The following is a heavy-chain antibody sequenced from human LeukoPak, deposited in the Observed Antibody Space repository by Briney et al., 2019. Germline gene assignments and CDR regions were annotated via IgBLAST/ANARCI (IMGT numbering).Heavy chain of an antibody. CDR1: GFTFSSYA. V-gene: IGHV3-23*01. J-gene: IGHJ4*02. D-gene: IGHD2-15*01. CDR2: ITGSGSST. Sequence: GGSLRLSCAASGFTFSSYAMNWVRQAPGKGLEWVSGITGSGSSTYYADSVKGRFTISRDNSKNTLYLQMNSLSAEDTAVYYCARDTRYCSGGSCYPLDYWGQGTLVTVSS. CDR3: ARDTRYCSGGSCYPLDY.